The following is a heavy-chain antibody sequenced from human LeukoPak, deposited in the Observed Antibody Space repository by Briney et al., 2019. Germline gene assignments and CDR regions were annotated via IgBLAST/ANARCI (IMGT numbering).Heavy chain of an antibody. V-gene: IGHV3-23*01. CDR2: INGSGGST. D-gene: IGHD6-6*01. Sequence: PGGSLRLSCAASGFTFSSYAMSWVRQAPGKGLEWVSVINGSGGSTYYADSVKGRLTISRDNSKNTLYLQISSLRAEDTAVYYCAKDPNRSSSEIGYWGLGTLVTVSS. J-gene: IGHJ4*02. CDR1: GFTFSSYA. CDR3: AKDPNRSSSEIGY.